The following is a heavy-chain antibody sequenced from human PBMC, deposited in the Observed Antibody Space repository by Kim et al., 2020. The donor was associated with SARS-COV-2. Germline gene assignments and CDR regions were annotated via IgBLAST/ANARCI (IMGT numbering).Heavy chain of an antibody. CDR3: AGDGKVDTAMVHYFDY. CDR2: ISSSSSYI. V-gene: IGHV3-21*01. D-gene: IGHD5-18*01. Sequence: GGSLRLSCAASGFTFSSYSMNWVRQAPGKGLEWVSSISSSSSYIYYADSVKGRFTISRDNAKNSLYLQRKSLRAEATAVYYWAGDGKVDTAMVHYFDYWGQATLVTVPS. CDR1: GFTFSSYS. J-gene: IGHJ4*02.